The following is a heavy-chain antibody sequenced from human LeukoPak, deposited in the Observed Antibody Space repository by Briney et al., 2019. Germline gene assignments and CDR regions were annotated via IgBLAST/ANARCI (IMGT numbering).Heavy chain of an antibody. CDR2: IYYSGST. Sequence: SETLSLTRTVSGGSISSSSYYWGWIRQPPGKGLEWIGSIYYSGSTYYNPSLKSRVTISVDTSKNQFSLKLSSVTAADTAVYYCASLYYDLNFDYWGQGTLVTVSS. V-gene: IGHV4-39*01. D-gene: IGHD3-22*01. J-gene: IGHJ4*02. CDR3: ASLYYDLNFDY. CDR1: GGSISSSSYY.